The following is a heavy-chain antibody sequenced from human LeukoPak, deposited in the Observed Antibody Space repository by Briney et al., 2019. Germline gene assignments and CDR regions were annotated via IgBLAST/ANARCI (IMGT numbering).Heavy chain of an antibody. CDR2: INHSGST. D-gene: IGHD4-11*01. Sequence: PSETLSLTCAVYGGSFSGYYWSWIRQPPGKGLEWIGEINHSGSTNYNPSLKSQVTISVDTSKNQFSLKLSSVTAADTAVYYCATDYSNSFDYWGQGTLVTVSS. CDR1: GGSFSGYY. V-gene: IGHV4-34*01. CDR3: ATDYSNSFDY. J-gene: IGHJ4*02.